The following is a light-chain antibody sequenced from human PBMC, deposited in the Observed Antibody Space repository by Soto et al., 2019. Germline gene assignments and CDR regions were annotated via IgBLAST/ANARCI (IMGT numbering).Light chain of an antibody. CDR1: QSISTH. CDR2: AAS. Sequence: DIQMTQSPSSLSASVGDRVTITCRASQSISTHLSWYQQTPGKAPKLLIYAASSLQSGVPSRFSGTGSGTDFPLPNSRLPPEDFATYYCQRSYITPWTFGQGTKVEIK. V-gene: IGKV1-39*01. J-gene: IGKJ1*01. CDR3: QRSYITPWT.